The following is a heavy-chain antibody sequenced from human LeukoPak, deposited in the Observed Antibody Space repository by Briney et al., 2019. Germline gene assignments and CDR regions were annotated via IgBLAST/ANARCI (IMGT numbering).Heavy chain of an antibody. Sequence: PSETLSLTCSVSFPVTNGFHWAWIRQPPGKGLEFMGYVHHSGTTSYNPSLNSRATISVGASKYQFSLRLTSVTAADTAVYFCAKGIPFDFWGQGTLVTVSS. V-gene: IGHV4-38-2*02. CDR3: AKGIPFDF. CDR1: FPVTNGFH. J-gene: IGHJ4*02. D-gene: IGHD2-2*02. CDR2: VHHSGTT.